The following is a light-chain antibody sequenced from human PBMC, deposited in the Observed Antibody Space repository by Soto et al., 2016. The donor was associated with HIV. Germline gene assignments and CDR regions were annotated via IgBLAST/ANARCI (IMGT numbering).Light chain of an antibody. CDR3: QHYISYMYT. J-gene: IGKJ2*01. V-gene: IGKV1-8*01. CDR2: AAS. Sequence: AIRMTQSPSSLSASTGDRVTITCRASQGISSYLAWYQQKPGKAPKLLIYAASTLQSGVPSRFSGSGSGTRFTLTISSLQPDDLATYYCQHYISYMYTFGQGTKVEIK. CDR1: QGISSY.